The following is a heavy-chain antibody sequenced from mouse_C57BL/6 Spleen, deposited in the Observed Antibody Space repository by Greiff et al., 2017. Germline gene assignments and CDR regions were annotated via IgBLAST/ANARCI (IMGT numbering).Heavy chain of an antibody. CDR3: AKKSPGSSNAMDY. CDR2: IWRGGST. D-gene: IGHD1-1*01. Sequence: VQLKESGPGLVQPSQSLSITCTVSGFSLTSYGVHWVRQSPGKGLEWLGVIWRGGSTDYNAAFMSRLSITKDNSKSQVFFKMNSLQADDTAIYYCAKKSPGSSNAMDYWGQGTSVTVSS. CDR1: GFSLTSYG. J-gene: IGHJ4*01. V-gene: IGHV2-5*01.